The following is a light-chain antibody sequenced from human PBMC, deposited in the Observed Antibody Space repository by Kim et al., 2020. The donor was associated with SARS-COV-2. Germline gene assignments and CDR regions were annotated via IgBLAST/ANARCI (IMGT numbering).Light chain of an antibody. CDR2: DDN. Sequence: GQRVTMADYGSSSKVEVNDLSWYQQLPGTAPKLLIYDDNNRPSGIPDRFSGSKSGTAATLGITGLQTGDEADYYCGTYDSSLSAVVFGGGTKVTVL. V-gene: IGLV1-51*01. J-gene: IGLJ3*02. CDR3: GTYDSSLSAVV. CDR1: SSKVEVND.